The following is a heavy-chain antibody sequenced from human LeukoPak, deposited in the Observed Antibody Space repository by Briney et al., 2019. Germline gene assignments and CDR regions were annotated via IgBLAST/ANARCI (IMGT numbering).Heavy chain of an antibody. CDR2: INPNSGGT. D-gene: IGHD2-2*01. CDR3: ASPDIVVVPARDYTGNYYYYYMDV. V-gene: IGHV1-2*06. CDR1: GYTFTGYY. Sequence: GASVKVSCKASGYTFTGYYMHWVRQAPGQGLEWMGRINPNSGGTNYAQKFQGRVTMTRDTSISTAYMELSRLRSDDTAVYYCASPDIVVVPARDYTGNYYYYYMDVWGKGTTVTVSS. J-gene: IGHJ6*03.